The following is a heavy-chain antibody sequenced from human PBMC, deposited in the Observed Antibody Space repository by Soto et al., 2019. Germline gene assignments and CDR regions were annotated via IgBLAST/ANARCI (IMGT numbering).Heavy chain of an antibody. Sequence: SETLSLTCSLSGGSINSSDHFWGWIRQAPGKGLEWIGSVYYTETTYYNPSLKSPVTISVETSRNTFSLKVNSVTAADTGIYYCARQRVLSTNMFITSFDPWGQGTLVTVSS. V-gene: IGHV4-39*01. J-gene: IGHJ5*02. CDR2: VYYTETT. CDR1: GGSINSSDHF. CDR3: ARQRVLSTNMFITSFDP. D-gene: IGHD3-10*02.